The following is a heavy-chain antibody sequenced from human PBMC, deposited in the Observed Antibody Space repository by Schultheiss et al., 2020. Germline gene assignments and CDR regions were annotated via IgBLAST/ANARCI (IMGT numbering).Heavy chain of an antibody. CDR3: AKDSSGYYSYYFDY. Sequence: GGSLRLSCAASGFTFSSYAMHWVRQAPGKGLEWVAVISYDGSNKYYADSVKGRFTISRDNSKNTLYLQMNSLRAEDTAVYYCAKDSSGYYSYYFDYWGQGTLVTVSS. J-gene: IGHJ4*02. D-gene: IGHD3-22*01. CDR2: ISYDGSNK. CDR1: GFTFSSYA. V-gene: IGHV3-30*04.